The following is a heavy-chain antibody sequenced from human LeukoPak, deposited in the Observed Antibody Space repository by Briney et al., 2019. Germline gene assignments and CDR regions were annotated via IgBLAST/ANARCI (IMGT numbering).Heavy chain of an antibody. V-gene: IGHV4-59*08. CDR2: ISDTGNT. D-gene: IGHD3-10*01. CDR1: GGSISSYY. CDR3: ARHTIRGVVFDY. J-gene: IGHJ4*02. Sequence: PSETLSLTCTVSGGSISSYYWTWIRQPAGKGLEWIGYISDTGNTIYNTSLESRVSISVDTSKNQFSLKLSSVTAADTAVYYCARHTIRGVVFDYWGRGTRVTVSS.